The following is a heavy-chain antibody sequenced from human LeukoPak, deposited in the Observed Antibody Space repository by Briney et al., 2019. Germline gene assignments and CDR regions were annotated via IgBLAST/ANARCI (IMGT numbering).Heavy chain of an antibody. V-gene: IGHV1-46*01. Sequence: GASVKVSCKASGYTFTTYYVHWVRQAPGQGLEWMGIINPSGGSTTYAQKFQGRVTITADKSTSTAYMELSRLRSEDTAVYYCASEIPYCGGDCYSGNAFDIWGQGTMVTVSS. CDR1: GYTFTTYY. CDR3: ASEIPYCGGDCYSGNAFDI. D-gene: IGHD2-21*02. CDR2: INPSGGST. J-gene: IGHJ3*02.